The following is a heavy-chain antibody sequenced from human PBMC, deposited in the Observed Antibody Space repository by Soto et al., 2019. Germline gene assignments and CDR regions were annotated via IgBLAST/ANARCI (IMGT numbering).Heavy chain of an antibody. CDR3: ARHWSNYDLNWFDP. J-gene: IGHJ5*02. V-gene: IGHV4-39*01. CDR2: IYYSGST. CDR1: GGSISSSSYY. D-gene: IGHD4-4*01. Sequence: QLQLQESGPGLVKPSETLSLTCTVSGGSISSSSYYWGWIRQPPGKGLEWIGSIYYSGSTYYNPSLKSRVTISVDTSKNQFSLKLSSVTAADTAVYYCARHWSNYDLNWFDPWGQGTLVTVSS.